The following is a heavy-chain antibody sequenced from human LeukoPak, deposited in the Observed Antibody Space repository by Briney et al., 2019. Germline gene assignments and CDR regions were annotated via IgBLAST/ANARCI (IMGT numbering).Heavy chain of an antibody. CDR1: GYSISSGYY. V-gene: IGHV4-38-2*01. CDR3: ARQAGGSINAFDI. J-gene: IGHJ3*02. Sequence: SETLSLTCAVSGYSISSGYYWGWIRQPPGKGLEWIGTIYQSGSTYYNSSLKSRVTISVDTSKNQFSLKLSSVTAADPAVYYCARQAGGSINAFDIWGQGTMVTVSS. CDR2: IYQSGST. D-gene: IGHD3-3*02.